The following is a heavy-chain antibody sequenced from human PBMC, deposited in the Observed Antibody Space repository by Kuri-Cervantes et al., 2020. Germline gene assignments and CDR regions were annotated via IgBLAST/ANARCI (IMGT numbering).Heavy chain of an antibody. D-gene: IGHD2-2*01. V-gene: IGHV3-30*18. CDR3: AKEKYQPVAPVGY. CDR2: ISYDGSNK. CDR1: GFTVSSNY. J-gene: IGHJ4*02. Sequence: GGSLRLSCAASGFTVSSNYMHWVRQAPGKGLEWVAVISYDGSNKYYADSVKGRFTISRDNSKNTLYLQMNSLRPEDTAVYYCAKEKYQPVAPVGYWGQGTLVTVSS.